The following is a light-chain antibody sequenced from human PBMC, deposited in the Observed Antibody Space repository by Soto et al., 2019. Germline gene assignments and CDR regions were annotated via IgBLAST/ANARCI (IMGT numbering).Light chain of an antibody. V-gene: IGKV1-39*01. CDR3: QQSYSTPRT. J-gene: IGKJ1*01. CDR1: QSISSY. Sequence: DIQVTQSASSLSASVCDRVTTTCRASQSISSYLNWYQQKPGKAPKLPIYAASSLQSGVPSRFSGSGSGTDFTLTISSLQPEDFATYYCQQSYSTPRTFGQGTKVDIK. CDR2: AAS.